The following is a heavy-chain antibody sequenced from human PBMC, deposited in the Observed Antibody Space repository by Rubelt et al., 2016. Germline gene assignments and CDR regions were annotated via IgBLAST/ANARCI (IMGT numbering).Heavy chain of an antibody. V-gene: IGHV1-2*04. CDR1: GYTFTGYY. Sequence: QVQLVQSGAEVKKPGASVKVSYKASGYTFTGYYLHLLRQAPGQGLEWMGWINPNSGDTNYAQKFQGWVTMTRDTSIRTAYMELSRLRSDDTAIYFCAKVRRPGMVASSTFDIWGQGTMVTVSS. J-gene: IGHJ3*02. D-gene: IGHD3-3*01. CDR3: AKVRRPGMVASSTFDI. CDR2: INPNSGDT.